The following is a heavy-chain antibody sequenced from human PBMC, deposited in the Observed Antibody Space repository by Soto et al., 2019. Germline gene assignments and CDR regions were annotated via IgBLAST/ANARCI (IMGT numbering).Heavy chain of an antibody. CDR3: ASVRRGGYDSLRSYYGMDV. D-gene: IGHD5-12*01. Sequence: SETLSLTCTVSGGSISSSSYYWGWIRQPPGKGLEWIGSIYYSGSTYYNPSLKSRVTISVDTSKNQFSLKLSSVTAADTAVYYCASVRRGGYDSLRSYYGMDVWGQGTTVT. CDR1: GGSISSSSYY. V-gene: IGHV4-39*01. CDR2: IYYSGST. J-gene: IGHJ6*02.